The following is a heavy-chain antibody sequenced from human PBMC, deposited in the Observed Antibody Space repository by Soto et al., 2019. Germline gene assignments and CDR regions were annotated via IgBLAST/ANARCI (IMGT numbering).Heavy chain of an antibody. J-gene: IGHJ4*02. CDR2: MYFSGFYSGST. V-gene: IGHV4-39*01. CDR3: ARGFDILTFGFCLDY. CDR1: GGSMSSSSYY. D-gene: IGHD3-9*01. Sequence: SETLSLTCTVSGGSMSSSSYYWGWIRQPPGKGLEGIANMYFSGFYSGSTSYNPSLKSRVTISVDTSKNQFSLQVSSVTAADTAVYYCARGFDILTFGFCLDYWGQGTLVTVSS.